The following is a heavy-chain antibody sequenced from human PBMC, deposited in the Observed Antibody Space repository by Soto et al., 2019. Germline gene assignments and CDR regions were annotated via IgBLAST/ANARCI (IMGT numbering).Heavy chain of an antibody. D-gene: IGHD3-3*01. CDR1: GFTFSSYS. Sequence: GGSLRLSCAASGFTFSSYSMNWVRQAPGKGLEWVSVISCDGSNKYYADSVKGRFTISRDNSKNTLYLQMNSLRAEDTAVYYCAKGPIFGVVITTGYYMDVWGKGTTVTVSS. J-gene: IGHJ6*03. V-gene: IGHV3-30*18. CDR3: AKGPIFGVVITTGYYMDV. CDR2: ISCDGSNK.